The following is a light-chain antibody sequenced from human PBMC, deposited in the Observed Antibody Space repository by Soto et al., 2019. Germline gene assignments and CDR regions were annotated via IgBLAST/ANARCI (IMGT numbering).Light chain of an antibody. Sequence: AILMTQSPTSFSSSTFDIVTISCRASQDIGTSLAWYQQKPGKAPKLLISGASTLQIGVPSRFSGSGSGTDFTLTINYLQSEDFATYLCQHFYTHPPTFGQGTKVDIK. CDR3: QHFYTHPPT. CDR1: QDIGTS. J-gene: IGKJ1*01. V-gene: IGKV1-8*01. CDR2: GAS.